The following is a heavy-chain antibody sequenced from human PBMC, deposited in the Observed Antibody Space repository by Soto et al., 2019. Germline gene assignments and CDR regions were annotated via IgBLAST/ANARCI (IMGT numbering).Heavy chain of an antibody. D-gene: IGHD3-22*01. J-gene: IGHJ4*02. CDR2: MNPNSGNT. CDR1: GYTFHNYG. V-gene: IGHV1-8*02. Sequence: WASVNVSCKASGYTFHNYGVNWVRQAPGHGLEWMGWMNPNSGNTGYAQKFQGRVTMTRNTSISTAYMELSSLRSEDTAVYYCARGAGRYYYDSSGWYWGQGTLVTVSS. CDR3: ARGAGRYYYDSSGWY.